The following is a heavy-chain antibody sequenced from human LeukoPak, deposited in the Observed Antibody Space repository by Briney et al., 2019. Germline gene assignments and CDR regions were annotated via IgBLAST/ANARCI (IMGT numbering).Heavy chain of an antibody. CDR1: GFTFSSYW. J-gene: IGHJ4*02. CDR3: ARDRRGYSYPYFDY. V-gene: IGHV3-21*01. CDR2: ISSSSSYI. Sequence: GGSLRLSCAASGFTFSSYWMSWVRQAPGKGLEWVSSISSSSSYIYYADSVKGRFTISRDNAKNSLYLQMNSLRDEDTAVYYCARDRRGYSYPYFDYWGQGTLVTVSS. D-gene: IGHD5-18*01.